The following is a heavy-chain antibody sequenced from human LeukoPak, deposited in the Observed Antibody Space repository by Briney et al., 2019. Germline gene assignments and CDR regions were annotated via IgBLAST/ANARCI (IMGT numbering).Heavy chain of an antibody. CDR3: ARLVGVATTNNWFDP. CDR1: GGSISSYY. Sequence: SETLSLTCTVSGGSISSYYWSWIRQPPGKGLEWIGYIYYSGSTNYNPSLKSRVTISVDTSKNQFSLKLSSATAADTAVYYCARLVGVATTNNWFDPWGQGTLVTVSS. CDR2: IYYSGST. J-gene: IGHJ5*02. D-gene: IGHD5-12*01. V-gene: IGHV4-59*08.